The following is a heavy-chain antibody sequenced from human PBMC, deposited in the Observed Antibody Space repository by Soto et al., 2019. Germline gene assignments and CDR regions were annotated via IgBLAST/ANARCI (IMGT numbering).Heavy chain of an antibody. Sequence: QVQLVQSGADVKTPGASVRVSCKASGYTVTGYYVHCVREAPGQGLEWMGWINPETGGTSYAQKFQGRVTLSRDTSINTASLEHSRVRFDDAAVYFCARERYQVISDGMDVWGQGTTVTVSS. V-gene: IGHV1-2*02. CDR2: INPETGGT. CDR3: ARERYQVISDGMDV. CDR1: GYTVTGYY. D-gene: IGHD2-2*01. J-gene: IGHJ6*02.